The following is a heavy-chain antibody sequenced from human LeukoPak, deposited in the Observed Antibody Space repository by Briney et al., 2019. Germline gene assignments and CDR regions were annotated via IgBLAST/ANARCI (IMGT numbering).Heavy chain of an antibody. Sequence: PGGSLRLSCAASGFTFSSYAMSWVRQAPGKGLEWVSAISGSGGCTYYADSVKGRFTISRDNSKNTLYLQMNSLRAEDTAVYYCAKAYDFWRGYYYYGMDVWGQGTTVTVSS. CDR1: GFTFSSYA. CDR2: ISGSGGCT. J-gene: IGHJ6*02. V-gene: IGHV3-23*01. CDR3: AKAYDFWRGYYYYGMDV. D-gene: IGHD3-3*01.